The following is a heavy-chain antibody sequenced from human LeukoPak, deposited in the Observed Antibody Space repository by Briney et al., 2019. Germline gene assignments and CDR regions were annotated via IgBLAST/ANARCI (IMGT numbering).Heavy chain of an antibody. CDR3: ARERLTTVTGEFDY. Sequence: PGGSLRLSCAASGFTFDDYGMSWVRQAPGKGLEWVSGINWNGGSTGYADSVKGRFTISKDNAKNSLYLQMNSLRAEDTALYYCARERLTTVTGEFDYWGQGTLVTVSS. J-gene: IGHJ4*02. CDR2: INWNGGST. V-gene: IGHV3-20*04. D-gene: IGHD4-17*01. CDR1: GFTFDDYG.